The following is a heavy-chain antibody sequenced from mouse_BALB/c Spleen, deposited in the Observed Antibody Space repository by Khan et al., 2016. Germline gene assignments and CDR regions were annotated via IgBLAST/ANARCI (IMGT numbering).Heavy chain of an antibody. V-gene: IGHV14-4*02. CDR3: SACDYNAMDY. Sequence: VRLQQPGAELVRSGASVKLSCTASGFNIKDYYMHWVKQRPEQGLEWIGWIDPENGDTEYAPKFQGKATMTADTSSNTAYLQLSSLTSEDTAVYYCSACDYNAMDYWGQGTSVTVSS. CDR1: GFNIKDYY. J-gene: IGHJ4*01. CDR2: IDPENGDT.